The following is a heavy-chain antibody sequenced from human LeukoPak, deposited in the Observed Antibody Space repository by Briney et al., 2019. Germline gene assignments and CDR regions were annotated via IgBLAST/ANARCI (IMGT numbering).Heavy chain of an antibody. J-gene: IGHJ4*02. Sequence: GGSLRLSCAASGFTFSSYGMHWVRQAPGKGLEWVAVISYDGSNKYYADSVKGRFTISRDNSKNTLYLQMNGLRAEDTAVYYCAKEGHYYDFWSALDYWGQGTLVTVSS. CDR1: GFTFSSYG. V-gene: IGHV3-30*18. CDR3: AKEGHYYDFWSALDY. D-gene: IGHD3-3*01. CDR2: ISYDGSNK.